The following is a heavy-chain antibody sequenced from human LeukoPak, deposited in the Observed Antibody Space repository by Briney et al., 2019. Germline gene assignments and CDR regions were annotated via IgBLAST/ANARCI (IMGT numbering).Heavy chain of an antibody. V-gene: IGHV4-31*03. J-gene: IGHJ4*02. D-gene: IGHD3-22*01. CDR3: ARFGYYDSSGYYLDY. Sequence: SETLSLTCTVSGGSISSGGYYWSWIRQHPGKGLEWIGYIYYSGSTYYNPSLKSRVTISVDTSKNQFSLKLSSVTAADTAVYYCARFGYYDSSGYYLDYWGQGTLVTVSS. CDR1: GGSISSGGYY. CDR2: IYYSGST.